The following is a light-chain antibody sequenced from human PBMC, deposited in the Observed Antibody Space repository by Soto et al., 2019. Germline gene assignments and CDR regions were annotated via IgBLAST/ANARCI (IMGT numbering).Light chain of an antibody. Sequence: DIQMTQSPSPLSASVGDRVTITCGASQSISRYLNWYQQKPGKAPNLLISSASNLQSGVPSRFSGSGSGAEFTLTISGLQPEDSATYYCQQSYTIPFAFGPGTKVDIK. V-gene: IGKV1-39*01. CDR2: SAS. CDR1: QSISRY. CDR3: QQSYTIPFA. J-gene: IGKJ3*01.